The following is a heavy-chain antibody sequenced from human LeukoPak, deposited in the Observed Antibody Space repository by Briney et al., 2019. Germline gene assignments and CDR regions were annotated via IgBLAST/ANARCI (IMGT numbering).Heavy chain of an antibody. D-gene: IGHD6-13*01. J-gene: IGHJ6*02. Sequence: GGSLRLSCAASGFTFSSYAMHWVRQAPGKGLEWVAVISYDGSNKYYADSVKGRFTISRDNSKNTLYLQMNSLRAEDTAVYYCARDVVGSSNNGMDVWGRGTTVTVSS. CDR2: ISYDGSNK. CDR1: GFTFSSYA. CDR3: ARDVVGSSNNGMDV. V-gene: IGHV3-30-3*01.